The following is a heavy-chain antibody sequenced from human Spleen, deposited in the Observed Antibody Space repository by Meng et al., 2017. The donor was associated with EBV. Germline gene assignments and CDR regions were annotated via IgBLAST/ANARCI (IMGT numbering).Heavy chain of an antibody. J-gene: IGHJ4*02. CDR1: PASVNDGNTY. D-gene: IGHD3-10*01. V-gene: IGHV4-61*01. CDR3: ARVTWLRGVRGHFDS. Sequence: VLLPAPAPGRVNSPETLSSLCSVSPASVNDGNTYWCWIRQPPGKGPEWIGYIHYSEGSSHNPSLKSRVTISLDTSKNQVSLKLSSVTAADTALYYCARVTWLRGVRGHFDSWGQGTLVTVSS. CDR2: IHYSEGS.